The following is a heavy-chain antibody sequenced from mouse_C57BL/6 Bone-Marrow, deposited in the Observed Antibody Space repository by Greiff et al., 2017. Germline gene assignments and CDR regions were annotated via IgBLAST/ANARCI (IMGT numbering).Heavy chain of an antibody. CDR2: IWGVGST. CDR3: ASGDGSSYPRAMDY. Sequence: VKLMESGPGLVAPSQSLSITCTVSGFSLTSYGVDWVRQSPGKGLEWLGVIWGVGSTNYNSALKSRLSISKDNSKSQVFLKMNSLQTDDTAMYYCASGDGSSYPRAMDYWGQGTSVTVSS. D-gene: IGHD1-1*01. CDR1: GFSLTSYG. V-gene: IGHV2-6*01. J-gene: IGHJ4*01.